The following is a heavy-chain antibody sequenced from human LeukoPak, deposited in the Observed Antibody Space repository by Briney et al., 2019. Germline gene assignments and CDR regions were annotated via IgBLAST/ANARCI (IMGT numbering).Heavy chain of an antibody. CDR2: TNHSGST. CDR3: ASGSRRITMVRGVQHFDY. Sequence: SETLSLTCAVYGGSFSGYYWSWIRQPPGKGLEWIGETNHSGSTNYNPSLKSRVTISVDTSKNQFSLKLSSVTAADTAVYYCASGSRRITMVRGVQHFDYWGQGTLVTVSS. V-gene: IGHV4-34*01. J-gene: IGHJ4*02. D-gene: IGHD3-10*01. CDR1: GGSFSGYY.